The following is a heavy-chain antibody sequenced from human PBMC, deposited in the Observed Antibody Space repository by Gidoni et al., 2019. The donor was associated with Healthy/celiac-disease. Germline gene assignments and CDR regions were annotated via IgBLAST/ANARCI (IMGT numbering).Heavy chain of an antibody. Sequence: QVQLVQSGAGVKKPGSSVKVCCKASGGTFSSNDFSWVRQAPGQGLEWMGRIIPILGIANYAQKFQGRVTITADKSTSTAYMELSSLRSEDTAVYYCARDNGAAHFDYWGQGTLVTVSS. D-gene: IGHD2-8*01. J-gene: IGHJ4*02. CDR2: IIPILGIA. V-gene: IGHV1-69*04. CDR1: GGTFSSND. CDR3: ARDNGAAHFDY.